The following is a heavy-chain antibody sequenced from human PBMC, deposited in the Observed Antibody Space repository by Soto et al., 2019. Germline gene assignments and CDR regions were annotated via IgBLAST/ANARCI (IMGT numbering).Heavy chain of an antibody. CDR3: ASGAVAGLFDY. V-gene: IGHV1-69*13. J-gene: IGHJ4*02. Sequence: GASVKVSCKASGGTFSSYAISWVRQAPGQGLEWMGGIIPIFGTANYAQKFQGRVTITADESTSTAYMELSSLRSEDTAVYYCASGAVAGLFDYWGRGTLVTVSS. CDR1: GGTFSSYA. D-gene: IGHD6-19*01. CDR2: IIPIFGTA.